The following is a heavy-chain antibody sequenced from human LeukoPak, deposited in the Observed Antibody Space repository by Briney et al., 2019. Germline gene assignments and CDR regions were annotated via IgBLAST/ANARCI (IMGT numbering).Heavy chain of an antibody. V-gene: IGHV3-7*05. Sequence: GGSLRLSCAASGFTFSSYWMSWVRQAPGKGLEWVANIKQDGSEQYYVASVKGRFTISRDNAKNSLFLQMNSLRGEDTAVYYCTREYLTVSYFGYWGQGTLVTVSS. CDR3: TREYLTVSYFGY. CDR1: GFTFSSYW. J-gene: IGHJ4*02. CDR2: IKQDGSEQ. D-gene: IGHD4-11*01.